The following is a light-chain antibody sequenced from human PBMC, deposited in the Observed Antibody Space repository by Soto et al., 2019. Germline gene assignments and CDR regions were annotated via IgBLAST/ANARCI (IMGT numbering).Light chain of an antibody. V-gene: IGLV2-14*01. CDR2: EVN. Sequence: QSALTQPASVSGSPGQSITISCTGTSSDVGGYNYVSWYQQHPGNAPRLMIYEVNNRPSGVPNRFSGSKSGNTASLTISGLQAEDEADYYCSSYAGSNNWVFGGGTKVTVL. CDR3: SSYAGSNNWV. J-gene: IGLJ3*02. CDR1: SSDVGGYNY.